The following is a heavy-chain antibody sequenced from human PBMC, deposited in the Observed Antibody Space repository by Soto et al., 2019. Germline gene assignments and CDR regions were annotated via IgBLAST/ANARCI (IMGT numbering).Heavy chain of an antibody. CDR2: TTSDGARI. CDR3: ARKNPGREWELPDY. J-gene: IGHJ4*02. CDR1: GFAFSTYG. Sequence: QVQLVESGGGVVQPGRSLRLSCAASGFAFSTYGMHWVRQAPGKGLEWVAVTTSDGARINYADSVKGRFTISRDNSRTTLYLQINSLRIDDTAVYYCARKNPGREWELPDYWGQATLVTVSS. V-gene: IGHV3-30*03. D-gene: IGHD1-26*01.